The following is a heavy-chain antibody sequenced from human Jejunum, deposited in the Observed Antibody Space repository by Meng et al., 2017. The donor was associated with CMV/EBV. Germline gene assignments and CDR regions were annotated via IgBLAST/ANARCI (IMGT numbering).Heavy chain of an antibody. J-gene: IGHJ4*02. CDR3: ARGTGAGNY. CDR2: TSAYNTHT. D-gene: IGHD1-26*01. Sequence: VPPVASGSEVKEPGASVRVSCKAYGYTLNDFGISWVRHAPGQGLEWIGWTSAYNTHTNYAQKHQARFPMTTDTSTNTAYMELRNLRSDDTAIYYCARGTGAGNYWGPGTLVTVSS. CDR1: GYTLNDFG. V-gene: IGHV1-18*01.